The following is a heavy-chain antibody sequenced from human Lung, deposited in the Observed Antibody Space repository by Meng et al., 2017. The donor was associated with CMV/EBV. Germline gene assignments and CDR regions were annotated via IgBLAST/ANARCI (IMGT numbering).Heavy chain of an antibody. Sequence: QVQLRGSGPGAVKPSGTLSLTCGVSGVSISSNIRWTWVRQPPGKGLEWIGDIDDSGSTNYNPSLNSRISISLDKSKNHFSLKVNSVTAADTAVYYCARGKQDAWELLAYWGQGALVTVSS. CDR1: GVSISSNIR. CDR3: ARGKQDAWELLAY. CDR2: IDDSGST. D-gene: IGHD1-26*01. J-gene: IGHJ4*02. V-gene: IGHV4-4*02.